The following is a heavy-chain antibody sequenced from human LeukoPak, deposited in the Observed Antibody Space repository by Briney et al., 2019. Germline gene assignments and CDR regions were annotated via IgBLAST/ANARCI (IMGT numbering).Heavy chain of an antibody. Sequence: ASVKVSCKASGYTFTSYDINWVRQATGQGLEWMGWMNPTIGNTGYPQKFQGRVTMTRNTSISTAYKELSSRRSEDTAVYYCARGQAGMLDFDYWGQGTLVTVSS. D-gene: IGHD1-1*01. CDR3: ARGQAGMLDFDY. CDR1: GYTFTSYD. V-gene: IGHV1-8*01. J-gene: IGHJ4*02. CDR2: MNPTIGNT.